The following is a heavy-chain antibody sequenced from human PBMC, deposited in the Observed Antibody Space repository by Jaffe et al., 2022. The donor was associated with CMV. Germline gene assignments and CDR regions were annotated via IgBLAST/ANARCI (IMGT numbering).Heavy chain of an antibody. J-gene: IGHJ4*02. D-gene: IGHD2-15*01. CDR3: ARDIGYCSGGSCKLIDY. CDR2: IIPILGIA. V-gene: IGHV1-69*09. CDR1: GGTFSSYA. Sequence: QVQLVQSGAEVKKPGSSVKVSCKASGGTFSSYAISWVRQAPGQGLEWMGRIIPILGIANYAQKFQGRVTITADKSTSTAYMELSSLRSEDTAVYYCARDIGYCSGGSCKLIDYWGQGTLVTVSS.